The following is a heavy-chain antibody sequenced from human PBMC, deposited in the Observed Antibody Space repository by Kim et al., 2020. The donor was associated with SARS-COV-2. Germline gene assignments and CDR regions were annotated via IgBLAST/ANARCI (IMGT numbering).Heavy chain of an antibody. J-gene: IGHJ4*02. CDR3: VRFTVVPAEEGNY. CDR1: GFTFRKYG. CDR2: INTDGSRT. V-gene: IGHV3-74*01. D-gene: IGHD2-2*01. Sequence: GGSLRLSCAASGFTFRKYGIHWVRQAPGKGPVWVSHINTDGSRTIYADSVKGRFTISRDNAKNTLYLQMNSLRAEDTAVYYCVRFTVVPAEEGNYWGQGT.